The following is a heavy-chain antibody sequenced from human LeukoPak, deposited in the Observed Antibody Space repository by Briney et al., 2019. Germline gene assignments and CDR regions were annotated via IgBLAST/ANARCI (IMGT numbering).Heavy chain of an antibody. CDR1: GYTFISYG. CDR2: ISGYNGNA. V-gene: IGHV1-18*01. D-gene: IGHD6-13*01. CDR3: AAQVAAGTNYFDY. J-gene: IGHJ4*02. Sequence: ASVKVSCKASGYTFISYGITWVRQAPGQGLEWMGWISGYNGNANYAQKVQGRVTMTRDTSISTAYMELSRLRSDDTAVYYCAAQVAAGTNYFDYWGQGTLVTVSS.